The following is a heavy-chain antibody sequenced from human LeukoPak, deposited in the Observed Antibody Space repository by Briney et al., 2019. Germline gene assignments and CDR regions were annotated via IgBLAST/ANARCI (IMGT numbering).Heavy chain of an antibody. J-gene: IGHJ4*02. D-gene: IGHD3-3*01. Sequence: AXVKVSCKASGYTFTSYGISWVRQAPGQGLEGMGWISAYNGNTNYAQKLQGRVTIPTATSTITAYMQLRSLRSDDTAVYYCARARVTIFGVVITPIDYWGQGTLVTVSS. CDR1: GYTFTSYG. CDR2: ISAYNGNT. CDR3: ARARVTIFGVVITPIDY. V-gene: IGHV1-18*01.